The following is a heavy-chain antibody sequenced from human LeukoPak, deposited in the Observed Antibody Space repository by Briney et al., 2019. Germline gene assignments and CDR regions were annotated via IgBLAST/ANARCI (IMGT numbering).Heavy chain of an antibody. Sequence: GGSLRLSCAACGFTFSSYDMHWVRQATGKGLEWVSAIGTAGDTYYPGSVKGQFTISRENAKNSLYLQMNSLRAEDTAVYYCASWAIVVGGFDYWGQGTLVTVSS. D-gene: IGHD3-22*01. J-gene: IGHJ4*02. V-gene: IGHV3-13*03. CDR2: IGTAGDT. CDR1: GFTFSSYD. CDR3: ASWAIVVGGFDY.